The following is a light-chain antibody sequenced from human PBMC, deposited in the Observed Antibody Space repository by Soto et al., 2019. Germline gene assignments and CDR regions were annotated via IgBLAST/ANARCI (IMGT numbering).Light chain of an antibody. V-gene: IGLV2-14*01. J-gene: IGLJ2*01. CDR1: SSDVGGYNY. CDR3: SSYTSSSTFVV. CDR2: DVS. Sequence: QSVLTQPASVSGSPGQSITISCTGTSSDVGGYNYVSWYQQHPGKAPKLMIYDVSNRPSGVSNRFSGSKSGNTASLTISGLQAEDEADYYCSSYTSSSTFVVFGGGTK.